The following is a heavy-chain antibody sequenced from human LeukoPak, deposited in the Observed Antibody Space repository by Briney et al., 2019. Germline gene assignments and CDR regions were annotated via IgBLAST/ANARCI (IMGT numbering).Heavy chain of an antibody. CDR2: IYHSGST. V-gene: IGHV4-38-2*01. CDR3: ARSAVRNYYFDY. J-gene: IGHJ4*02. CDR1: GYSISSGYY. Sequence: SETLSLTCAVSGYSISSGYYWGWIRQPPGRGREWIGSIYHSGSTYYNPSLKSRITISVDTSKHQFSLKLSSVTAADTAVYYCARSAVRNYYFDYWGQGTLVTVSS. D-gene: IGHD6-6*01.